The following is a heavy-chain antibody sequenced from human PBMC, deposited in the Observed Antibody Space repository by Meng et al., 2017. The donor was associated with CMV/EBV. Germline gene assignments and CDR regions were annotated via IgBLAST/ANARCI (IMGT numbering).Heavy chain of an antibody. CDR1: GFTFSSYA. J-gene: IGHJ6*02. V-gene: IGHV3-23*01. CDR3: ARDSGNGRAAMPPYYYYYGMDV. D-gene: IGHD2-2*01. CDR2: ISGSGGST. Sequence: GGSLRLSCAASGFTFSSYAMSWVRQAPGKGLEWVSAISGSGGSTYYADSVKGRFTISRDNSKNTLYLQMNSLRAEDTAVYYCARDSGNGRAAMPPYYYYYGMDVWGQGTTVTVSS.